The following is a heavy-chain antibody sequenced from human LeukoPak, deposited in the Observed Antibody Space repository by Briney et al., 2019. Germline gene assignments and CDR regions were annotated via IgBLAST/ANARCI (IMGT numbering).Heavy chain of an antibody. CDR2: IIPILGIA. CDR1: GGTFSSYA. Sequence: GSSVKVSCKASGGTFSSYAISWVRQAPGQGLEWMGRIIPILGIANYAQKFQGRVTITADKSTSTAYMELSSLRSEDTAVYYCARDWGIVVVPAAKEGAFDIWGQGTMVTVSS. J-gene: IGHJ3*02. D-gene: IGHD2-2*01. V-gene: IGHV1-69*04. CDR3: ARDWGIVVVPAAKEGAFDI.